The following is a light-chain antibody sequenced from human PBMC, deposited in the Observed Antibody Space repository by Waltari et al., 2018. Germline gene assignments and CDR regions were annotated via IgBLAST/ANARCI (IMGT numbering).Light chain of an antibody. CDR1: PSAAGGYNS. CDR2: DVN. Sequence: QSALTQPPSVSGSPEQSVTISCTGSPSAAGGYNSVSWYQQHPGKAPKLIIFDVNQRPSGVPDRFSGSKSGNTASLTISGLRPEDEADYHCCSYASSSPRLIFGGGTELSVL. CDR3: CSYASSSPRLI. J-gene: IGLJ2*01. V-gene: IGLV2-11*01.